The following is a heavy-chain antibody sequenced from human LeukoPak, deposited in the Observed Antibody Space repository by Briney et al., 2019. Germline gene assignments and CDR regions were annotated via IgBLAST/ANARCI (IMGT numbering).Heavy chain of an antibody. V-gene: IGHV1-18*01. CDR2: ISPYNGNT. CDR1: GYKFTNYG. D-gene: IGHD4-17*01. J-gene: IGHJ4*02. Sequence: ASVKVSCKASGYKFTNYGITWVRQAPGQGLEWMGWISPYNGNTNYAQKFQGRVTLTTDTSTSTAYMDLRSLRSDDTAVYYCATEGGWQPIDYGDSVYWGQGTLVTVPS. CDR3: ATEGGWQPIDYGDSVY.